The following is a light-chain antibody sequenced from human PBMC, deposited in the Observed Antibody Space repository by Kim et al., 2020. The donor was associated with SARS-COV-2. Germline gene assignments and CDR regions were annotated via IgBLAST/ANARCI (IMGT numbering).Light chain of an antibody. CDR1: QSMSANY. J-gene: IGKJ1*01. Sequence: SPGERATLSCKARQSMSANYLAWYQQKPGQAPRLLIYGASSRATGITDRVSGSGSGTDFTLTISRLEPEDFAVYHCQQYVISPWTFGQGTKVDIK. V-gene: IGKV3-20*01. CDR3: QQYVISPWT. CDR2: GAS.